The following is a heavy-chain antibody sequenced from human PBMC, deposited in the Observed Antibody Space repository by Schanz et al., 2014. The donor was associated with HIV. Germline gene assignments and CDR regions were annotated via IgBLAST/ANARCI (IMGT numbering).Heavy chain of an antibody. V-gene: IGHV1-46*04. Sequence: QVQLVQSGAEVKEPGASVKVSCKASGFTFTNFYMHWVRQAPGQGLEWMGMINPSGAGTTYARKLQGRVTMTRDTSTSTVYMHLSSLRSDDTAVYFCARDFNIGDQYYFDHWGQGTLVTVSS. D-gene: IGHD2-21*02. CDR1: GFTFTNFY. CDR3: ARDFNIGDQYYFDH. CDR2: INPSGAGT. J-gene: IGHJ4*02.